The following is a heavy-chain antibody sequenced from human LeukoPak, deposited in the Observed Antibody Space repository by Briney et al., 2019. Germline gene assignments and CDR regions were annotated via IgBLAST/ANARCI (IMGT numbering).Heavy chain of an antibody. CDR2: ISYDGSNK. J-gene: IGHJ4*02. CDR1: GFTFSSYA. D-gene: IGHD7-27*01. V-gene: IGHV3-30-3*01. CDR3: ARDRTGESYFDY. Sequence: PGGSLRLSCAASGFTFSSYAMHWVRQAPGKGLEWVAVISYDGSNKYYADSVKGRFTISKDNSKNTLYLQMNSLRAEDTAVYYCARDRTGESYFDYWGRGTLVTVSS.